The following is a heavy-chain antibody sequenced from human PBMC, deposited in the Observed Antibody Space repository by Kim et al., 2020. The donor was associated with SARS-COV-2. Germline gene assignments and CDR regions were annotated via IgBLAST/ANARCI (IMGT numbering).Heavy chain of an antibody. D-gene: IGHD6-13*01. CDR3: ARGRSSSWYRVTMDV. J-gene: IGHJ6*02. CDR2: INHSGST. Sequence: SETLSLTCAVYGGSFSGYYWSWIRQPPGKGLEWIGEINHSGSTNYNPSLKSRVTISVDTSKNQFSLKLSSVTAADTAVYYCARGRSSSWYRVTMDVWGQGTTVTVSS. CDR1: GGSFSGYY. V-gene: IGHV4-34*01.